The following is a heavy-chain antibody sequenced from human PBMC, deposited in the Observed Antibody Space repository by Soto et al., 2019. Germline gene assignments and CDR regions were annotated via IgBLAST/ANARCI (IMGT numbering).Heavy chain of an antibody. CDR1: GFTFSSYA. CDR3: ARDQGGTYYYDSSGYYYFDY. V-gene: IGHV3-30-3*01. Sequence: QVQLVESGGGVVQPGRSLRLSCAASGFTFSSYAMHWVRQAPGKGLEWVAVISYDGSNKYYADSVKGRFTISRDNSKNTLYLQMTSLRAEDTAVYYCARDQGGTYYYDSSGYYYFDYWGQGTLVTVSS. J-gene: IGHJ4*02. CDR2: ISYDGSNK. D-gene: IGHD3-22*01.